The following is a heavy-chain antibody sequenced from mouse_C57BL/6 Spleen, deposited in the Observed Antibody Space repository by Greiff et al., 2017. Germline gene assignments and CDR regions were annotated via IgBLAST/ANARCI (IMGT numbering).Heavy chain of an antibody. J-gene: IGHJ3*01. Sequence: EVQLQQSGAELVRPGASVKLSCTASGFNIKDDYMHWVKQRPEQGLEWIGWIDPENGDTEYASKFQGKATITADTSSNTAYLQLSSLTSEDTAVYYCTTSINDYDARFAYWGQGTLVTVSA. CDR1: GFNIKDDY. CDR2: IDPENGDT. CDR3: TTSINDYDARFAY. D-gene: IGHD2-4*01. V-gene: IGHV14-4*01.